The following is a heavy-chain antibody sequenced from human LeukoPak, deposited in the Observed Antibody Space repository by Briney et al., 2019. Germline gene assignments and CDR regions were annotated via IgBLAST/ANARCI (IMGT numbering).Heavy chain of an antibody. V-gene: IGHV4-59*08. Sequence: SETLSLTCTVSGGSISSYYWSWIRQPPGKGLEWIGYIYYTGSTNYNPSLKSRVTISVDTSRNQFSLKLSSVTAADTAVYYCARLLTGGNCSGGSCYPRYFDYWGREPWSPSPQ. CDR1: GGSISSYY. CDR3: ARLLTGGNCSGGSCYPRYFDY. CDR2: IYYTGST. D-gene: IGHD2-15*01. J-gene: IGHJ4*02.